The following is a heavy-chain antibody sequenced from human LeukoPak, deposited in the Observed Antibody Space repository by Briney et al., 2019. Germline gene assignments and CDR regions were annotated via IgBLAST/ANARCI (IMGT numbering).Heavy chain of an antibody. J-gene: IGHJ4*02. V-gene: IGHV3-48*01. CDR2: ISGTSNTI. D-gene: IGHD6-19*01. CDR3: ARDLGSYSSGWYMGFDY. CDR1: GFTFSMYS. Sequence: PGGSLRLSCVASGFTFSMYSMNWVRQAPGKGLEWVSYISGTSNTIYYADSVKGRFTISRDNAKNSLYLQVNSLRAEDTAIYYCARDLGSYSSGWYMGFDYWGQGTLVTVSS.